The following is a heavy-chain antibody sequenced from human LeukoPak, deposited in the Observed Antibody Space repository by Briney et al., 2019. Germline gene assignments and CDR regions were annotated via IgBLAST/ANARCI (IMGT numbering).Heavy chain of an antibody. CDR1: GFTFSSYA. CDR3: AKVDDDYVWGSYPYYFDY. V-gene: IGHV3-23*01. Sequence: GGSLRLSCAASGFTFSSYAMSWVRQALGKGLEWVSAISGSGGSTYYADSVKGRFTISRDNSKNTLYLQMNSLRAEDTAVYYCAKVDDDYVWGSYPYYFDYWGQGTLVTVSS. D-gene: IGHD3-16*01. J-gene: IGHJ4*02. CDR2: ISGSGGST.